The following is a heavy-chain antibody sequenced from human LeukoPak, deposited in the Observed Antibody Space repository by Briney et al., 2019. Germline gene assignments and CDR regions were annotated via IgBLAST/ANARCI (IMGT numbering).Heavy chain of an antibody. Sequence: GESLKISCKGSGYSFTSYWIAWVRQMPGKGLEWMGIIYPGDSNTRYSPSFQGQVAISADKSINTAYLQWSSLKDSDTAMYYCARQRTSDFWGDSSGSCFAYWGQGTLVTVSS. CDR2: IYPGDSNT. CDR1: GYSFTSYW. CDR3: ARQRTSDFWGDSSGSCFAY. V-gene: IGHV5-51*01. D-gene: IGHD3-3*01. J-gene: IGHJ4*02.